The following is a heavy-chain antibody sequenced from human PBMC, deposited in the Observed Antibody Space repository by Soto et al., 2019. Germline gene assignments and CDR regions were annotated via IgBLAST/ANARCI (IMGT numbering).Heavy chain of an antibody. CDR2: IIPILGIA. D-gene: IGHD7-27*01. V-gene: IGHV1-69*08. CDR3: ARDGDRGHDAFDI. Sequence: QVQLVQSGAEVKKPGSSVKVSCKASGGTFSSYTISWVRQAPGQGLEWMGRIIPILGIANYAQKFQGRVTITADKSTSTAYMELSSLRSEDTGVYYCARDGDRGHDAFDIWGQGTMVTVSS. J-gene: IGHJ3*02. CDR1: GGTFSSYT.